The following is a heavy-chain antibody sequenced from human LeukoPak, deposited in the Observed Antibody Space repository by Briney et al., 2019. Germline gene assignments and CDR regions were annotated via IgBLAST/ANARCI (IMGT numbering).Heavy chain of an antibody. D-gene: IGHD3-22*01. CDR3: ARGCIMDYYDSSGLDWFDP. V-gene: IGHV3-74*01. CDR2: INSDGSRT. J-gene: IGHJ5*02. CDR1: GFTFSSYW. Sequence: GGSLRLSCAASGFTFSSYWMHWVRHAPGKGLVWASRINSDGSRTNYADFVKGRFTISRDNAKNTLYLQMNSLRAEDTAVYYCARGCIMDYYDSSGLDWFDPWGQGTLVTVSS.